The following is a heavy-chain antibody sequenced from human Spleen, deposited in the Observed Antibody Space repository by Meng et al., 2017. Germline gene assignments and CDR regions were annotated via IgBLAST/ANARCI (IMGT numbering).Heavy chain of an antibody. Sequence: SVKVSCKASGGTFSSYAISWVRQAPGQGLEWMGGIIPIFGTANYAQKFQGRVTITADKSTSTAYMELSSLRSDDTAVYYCARDGYYDSSGYYYGVFDIWGQGTMVTVSS. CDR1: GGTFSSYA. CDR3: ARDGYYDSSGYYYGVFDI. D-gene: IGHD3-22*01. J-gene: IGHJ3*02. CDR2: IIPIFGTA. V-gene: IGHV1-69*06.